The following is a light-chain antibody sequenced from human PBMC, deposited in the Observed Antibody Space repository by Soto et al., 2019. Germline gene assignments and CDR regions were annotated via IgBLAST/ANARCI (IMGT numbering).Light chain of an antibody. J-gene: IGKJ5*01. CDR1: QSISSW. CDR2: TAS. V-gene: IGKV1-5*01. CDR3: QQLNSNPHS. Sequence: DIQMTQSPSTLSASVGDRVTITCRASQSISSWLAWYQQKPGKAPKLLIYTASTLQSGVPSRFSGSGFGTDFTLPISSLQPEDSATYYCQQLNSNPHSFGQGTRLEIK.